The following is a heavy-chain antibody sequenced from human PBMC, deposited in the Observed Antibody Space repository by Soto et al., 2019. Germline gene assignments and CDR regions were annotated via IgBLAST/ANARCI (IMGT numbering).Heavy chain of an antibody. J-gene: IGHJ4*02. Sequence: QVQLVQSGAEVKKPVSSVKVSCKASGGTFNNYAISWVRQAPGQGLEWMGGIIPIIGTADYAHKFQGRLAISADESTGTTFRELSSLRSEDTALYYCARGVVDVVATSAFDYWGQGTLVTVSS. CDR1: GGTFNNYA. V-gene: IGHV1-69*01. CDR3: ARGVVDVVATSAFDY. CDR2: IIPIIGTA. D-gene: IGHD5-12*01.